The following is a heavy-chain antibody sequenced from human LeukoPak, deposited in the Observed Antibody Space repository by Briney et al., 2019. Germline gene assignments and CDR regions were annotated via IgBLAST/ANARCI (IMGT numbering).Heavy chain of an antibody. CDR2: ISAYNGNT. CDR1: TYSFTTYG. J-gene: IGHJ5*02. V-gene: IGHV1-18*01. Sequence: ASVKVSCKAFTYSFTTYGFSWVRQAPGQGLEWMGWISAYNGNTNYAQKFQGRVTMTTDTSTNTAYMELRSLRFDDTAVYYCARHISDWFDPWGQGTLVTVSS. D-gene: IGHD2/OR15-2a*01. CDR3: ARHISDWFDP.